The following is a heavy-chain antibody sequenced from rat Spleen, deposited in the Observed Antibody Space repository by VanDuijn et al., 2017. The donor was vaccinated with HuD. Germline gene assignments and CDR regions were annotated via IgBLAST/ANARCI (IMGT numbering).Heavy chain of an antibody. Sequence: EVQLVESGGGLVQPGGSLKLSCVASGFTFNNYWMTWIRQAPGKGLEWVASITNTGGSTYYPDSVKGRFTISRDNTKNTLYLQMNNLRSEDTATYYCATHSSYVMDAWGQGASVTVSS. CDR2: ITNTGGST. CDR3: ATHSSYVMDA. V-gene: IGHV5-31*01. CDR1: GFTFNNYW. J-gene: IGHJ4*01. D-gene: IGHD1-2*01.